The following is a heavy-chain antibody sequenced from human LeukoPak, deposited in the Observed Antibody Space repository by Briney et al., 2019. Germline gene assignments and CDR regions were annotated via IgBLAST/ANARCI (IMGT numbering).Heavy chain of an antibody. CDR3: ARGGGAYYYDTSGYSLNRFDY. CDR2: ISSSSSYI. Sequence: GGSLRLSCAASGFTFSSYSMNWVRQAPGKGLEWVSSISSSSSYIYYADSVKGRFTISRDNAKNSLYLQINSLRAEDTAVYYCARGGGAYYYDTSGYSLNRFDYWGQGTLVTVSS. V-gene: IGHV3-21*01. J-gene: IGHJ4*02. CDR1: GFTFSSYS. D-gene: IGHD3-22*01.